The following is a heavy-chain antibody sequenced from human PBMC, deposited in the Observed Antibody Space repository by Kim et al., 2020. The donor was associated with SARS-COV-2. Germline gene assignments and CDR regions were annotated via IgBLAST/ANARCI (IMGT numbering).Heavy chain of an antibody. V-gene: IGHV5-10-1*01. Sequence: NSSPSSQGHVTISADKSISTAYLQWSSLKASDTAMYYCARRKYNSGWYDYWGQGTLVTVSS. J-gene: IGHJ4*02. CDR3: ARRKYNSGWYDY. D-gene: IGHD6-19*01.